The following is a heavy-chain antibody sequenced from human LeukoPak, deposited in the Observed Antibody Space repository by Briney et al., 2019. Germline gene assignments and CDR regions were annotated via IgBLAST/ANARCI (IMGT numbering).Heavy chain of an antibody. Sequence: SETLSLTCTVSGGSISSYYWSWIRQPPGKGLEWIGYIYYSGSTNYNPSLKSRVTISVDTSKNQFSLKLSSVTAAGTAVYYCARHSNYGSGSYYRYWFDPWGQGTLVTVSS. J-gene: IGHJ5*02. CDR3: ARHSNYGSGSYYRYWFDP. D-gene: IGHD3-10*01. CDR2: IYYSGST. V-gene: IGHV4-59*08. CDR1: GGSISSYY.